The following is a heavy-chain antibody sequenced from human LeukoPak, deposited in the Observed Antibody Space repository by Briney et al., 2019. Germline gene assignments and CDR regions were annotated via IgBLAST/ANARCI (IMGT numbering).Heavy chain of an antibody. D-gene: IGHD6-6*01. V-gene: IGHV1-18*01. CDR1: GYTFTSYG. CDR2: ISAYNGNT. Sequence: ASVKVSCKASGYTFTSYGISWVRQAPGQGLEWMGWISAYNGNTNYAQKLQGRVTMTTDTSTSTAYKELRSLRSDDTAVYYCAAGPGLAARLSYWGQGTLVTVSS. CDR3: AAGPGLAARLSY. J-gene: IGHJ4*02.